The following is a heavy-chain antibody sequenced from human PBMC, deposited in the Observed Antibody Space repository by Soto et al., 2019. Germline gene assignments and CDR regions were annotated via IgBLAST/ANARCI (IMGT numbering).Heavy chain of an antibody. CDR2: ISAYNGNT. D-gene: IGHD4-17*01. V-gene: IGHV1-18*01. Sequence: ASVKVSCKASGYTFTSYGISWVRQAPGQGLEWMGWISAYNGNTNYAQKLQGRVTMTTDTSTSTAYMELRSLRSDDTAVYYCARDAAAEYGDYLYYFDYWGQGTLVTVSS. J-gene: IGHJ4*02. CDR1: GYTFTSYG. CDR3: ARDAAAEYGDYLYYFDY.